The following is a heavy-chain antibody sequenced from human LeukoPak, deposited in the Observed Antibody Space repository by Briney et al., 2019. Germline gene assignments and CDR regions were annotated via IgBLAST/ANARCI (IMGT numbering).Heavy chain of an antibody. CDR2: IYYSGST. J-gene: IGHJ4*02. Sequence: SETLSLTCTVSGGSISSSSYYWGGIRQPPGKGLEWIGSIYYSGSTYYNPSLKSRFTISVETSKNQFSLKLSSVTAADTAVYYCARHQTKYSSSSGLDYWGQGTLVTVSS. V-gene: IGHV4-39*01. CDR1: GGSISSSSYY. CDR3: ARHQTKYSSSSGLDY. D-gene: IGHD6-6*01.